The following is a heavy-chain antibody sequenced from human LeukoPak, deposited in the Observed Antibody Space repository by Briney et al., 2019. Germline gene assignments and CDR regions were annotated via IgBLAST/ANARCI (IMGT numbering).Heavy chain of an antibody. CDR1: GASISNGDYY. Sequence: SETLSLTCTVSGASISNGDYYWTWIRQTPGEGLEWIGYIYHSGSTYYNPSLKSRLTISLDTSENQFSLSLNSVTAADTAVYYCAREALLYYFDYWGQGTPVTVSS. J-gene: IGHJ4*02. V-gene: IGHV4-30-4*08. D-gene: IGHD2-15*01. CDR2: IYHSGST. CDR3: AREALLYYFDY.